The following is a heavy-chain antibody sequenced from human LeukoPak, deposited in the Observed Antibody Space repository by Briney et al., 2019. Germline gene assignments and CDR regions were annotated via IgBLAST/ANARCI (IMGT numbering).Heavy chain of an antibody. V-gene: IGHV3-23*01. J-gene: IGHJ4*02. Sequence: TGGSLRLSCAASGFTFSSYAMSWVRQAPGQGLKWVSAISGSGGSTYYADSVKGRFTISRDNSKNTLYLQMNSLRAEDTAVYYCAKEGVATIPHYYFDYWGQGTLVTVSS. CDR2: ISGSGGST. CDR1: GFTFSSYA. CDR3: AKEGVATIPHYYFDY. D-gene: IGHD5-12*01.